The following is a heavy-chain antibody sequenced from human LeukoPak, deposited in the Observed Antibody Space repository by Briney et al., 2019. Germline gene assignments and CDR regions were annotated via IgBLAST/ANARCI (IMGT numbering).Heavy chain of an antibody. CDR3: ARDRPLYCSGGSCYYRFPQKYYFDY. CDR2: INHSGST. J-gene: IGHJ4*02. Sequence: PSETLSLTCAVYGGSFSGYYWSWIRQPPGKGLEWIGEINHSGSTNYNPSLKSRVTISVDTSKNQFSLKLSSVTAADTAVHYCARDRPLYCSGGSCYYRFPQKYYFDYWGQGTLVTVSS. CDR1: GGSFSGYY. V-gene: IGHV4-34*01. D-gene: IGHD2-15*01.